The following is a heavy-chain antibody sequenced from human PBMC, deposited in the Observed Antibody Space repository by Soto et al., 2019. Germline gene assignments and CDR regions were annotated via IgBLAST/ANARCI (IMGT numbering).Heavy chain of an antibody. V-gene: IGHV4-31*03. J-gene: IGHJ1*01. CDR1: GGSISSGGYY. D-gene: IGHD3-16*01. CDR3: ARSRGTGTSPRDFQP. CDR2: IYYSGST. Sequence: QVQLQESGPGLVKPSQTLSLTCTASGGSISSGGYYWSWMRQHPGKGLEWIGYIYYSGSTYYNPSLKSRVTISVDTSNNQFSLKLSSVTAADTAVYYCARSRGTGTSPRDFQPWGQGTLVTVSS.